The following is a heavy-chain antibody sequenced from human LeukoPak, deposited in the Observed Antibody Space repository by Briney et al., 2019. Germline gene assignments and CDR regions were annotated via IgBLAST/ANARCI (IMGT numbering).Heavy chain of an antibody. Sequence: SETLSLTCTVSGGSISSYYWSWIRQPAGKGLEWIGRIYTSGSTNYNPSLKSRVIISVDTSKNQFSLKLSSVTAADTAVYYCARRRGIQLWLEYYFDYWGQGTLVTVSS. CDR3: ARRRGIQLWLEYYFDY. V-gene: IGHV4-4*07. CDR1: GGSISSYY. CDR2: IYTSGST. D-gene: IGHD5-18*01. J-gene: IGHJ4*02.